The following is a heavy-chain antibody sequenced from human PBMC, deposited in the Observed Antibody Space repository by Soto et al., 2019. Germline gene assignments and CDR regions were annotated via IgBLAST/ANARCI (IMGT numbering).Heavy chain of an antibody. CDR2: IYYSGST. J-gene: IGHJ6*02. CDR3: ARDRFDSSGYYRTNYYYYGMDV. Sequence: PSETLSLTCTVSGGSISSGGYYWSWIRQHPGKGLEWIRYIYYSGSTYYNPSLKSRVTISVDTSKNQFSLKLSSVTAADTAVYYCARDRFDSSGYYRTNYYYYGMDVWGQGTTVTVSS. CDR1: GGSISSGGYY. V-gene: IGHV4-31*03. D-gene: IGHD3-22*01.